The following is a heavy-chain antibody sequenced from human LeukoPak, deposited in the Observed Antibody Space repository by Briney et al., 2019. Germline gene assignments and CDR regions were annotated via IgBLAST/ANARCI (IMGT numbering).Heavy chain of an antibody. J-gene: IGHJ4*02. D-gene: IGHD6-13*01. Sequence: GASVKVSCKASGYTFTGYFMHWVRQAPGQGLEWMGGIIPIFGTANYAQKFQGRVTITADESTSTAYMELSSLRSEDTAVYYCARGYSSSWYVGFHSWGQGTLVTVSS. V-gene: IGHV1-69*13. CDR1: GYTFTGYF. CDR2: IIPIFGTA. CDR3: ARGYSSSWYVGFHS.